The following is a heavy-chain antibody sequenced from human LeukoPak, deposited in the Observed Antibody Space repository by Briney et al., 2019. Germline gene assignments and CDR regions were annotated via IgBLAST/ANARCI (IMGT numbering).Heavy chain of an antibody. J-gene: IGHJ4*02. CDR2: IRSKAYGGTT. CDR1: GFTFGDYA. Sequence: GGSLRLSCTASGFTFGDYAMSWFRQAPGKGREWVGFIRSKAYGGTTEYAASVKGRFTISRDDSKSIAYLQMNSLKTEDTAVYYCTRDPDGYSGYDSDDYWGQGTLVTVSS. V-gene: IGHV3-49*03. D-gene: IGHD5-12*01. CDR3: TRDPDGYSGYDSDDY.